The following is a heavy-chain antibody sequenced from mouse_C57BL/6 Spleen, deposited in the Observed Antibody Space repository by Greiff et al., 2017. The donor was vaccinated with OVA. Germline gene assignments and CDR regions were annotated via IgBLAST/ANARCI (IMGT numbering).Heavy chain of an antibody. D-gene: IGHD2-4*01. V-gene: IGHV6-3*01. Sequence: EVQVVESGGGLVQPGGSMKLSCVASGFTFSNYWMNWVRQSPEQGLEWVAQISLTSDNYASHYAESVKGRFTISRDDSKSSVYLQMNNLRAEDTGIYYCTAPCDYDAGYFDYWGQGTTLTVSS. CDR3: TAPCDYDAGYFDY. CDR2: ISLTSDNYAS. CDR1: GFTFSNYW. J-gene: IGHJ2*01.